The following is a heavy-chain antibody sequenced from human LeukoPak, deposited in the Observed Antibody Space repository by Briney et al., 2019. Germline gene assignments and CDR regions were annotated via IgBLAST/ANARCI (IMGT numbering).Heavy chain of an antibody. V-gene: IGHV4-61*02. D-gene: IGHD1-26*01. CDR1: GGSISSGSYY. CDR3: ARGGVLLGYFDY. CDR2: IYTSGST. J-gene: IGHJ4*02. Sequence: PSETLSLTCTVSGGSISSGSYYWSWIRQPAGKGLEWIGRIYTSGSTNYSPSLKSRVTISVDTSKNQFSLKLSSVTAADTAVYYCARGGVLLGYFDYWGQGTLVTVSS.